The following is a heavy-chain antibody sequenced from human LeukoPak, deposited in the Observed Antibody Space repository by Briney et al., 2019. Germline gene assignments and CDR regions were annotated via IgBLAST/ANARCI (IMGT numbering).Heavy chain of an antibody. CDR1: GFTFSSYS. D-gene: IGHD3-9*01. CDR3: ARGSGRYFDWLLSPGYYGMDV. J-gene: IGHJ6*02. Sequence: GRSLRLSCAAYGFTFSSYSMNWVRQAPGKGLEWVSSISSSSSYIYYADSVKGRFTISRDNAKNSLYLQMNSLRAEDTAVYYCARGSGRYFDWLLSPGYYGMDVWGQGTTVTVSS. CDR2: ISSSSSYI. V-gene: IGHV3-21*01.